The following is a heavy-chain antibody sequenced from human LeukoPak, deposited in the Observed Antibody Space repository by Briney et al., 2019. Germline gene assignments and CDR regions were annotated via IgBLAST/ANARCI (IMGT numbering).Heavy chain of an antibody. CDR3: VFGELSPGNFDY. J-gene: IGHJ4*02. Sequence: SETLSLTCTVSGGSISSGGYYWSWIRQHPGKGLEWIGYIYYSGSTYYNPSLKSRVTISVDTSKNQFSLKLNSVTGADTAVYYCVFGELSPGNFDYWGQGTLVTVSS. CDR1: GGSISSGGYY. D-gene: IGHD3-10*02. V-gene: IGHV4-31*03. CDR2: IYYSGST.